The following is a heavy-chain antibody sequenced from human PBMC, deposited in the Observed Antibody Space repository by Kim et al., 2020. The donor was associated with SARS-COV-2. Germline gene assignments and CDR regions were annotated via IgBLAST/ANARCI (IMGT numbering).Heavy chain of an antibody. D-gene: IGHD3-9*01. CDR1: GGSISSGGYY. Sequence: SETLSLTCTVSGGSISSGGYYWSWIRQHPGTGLEWIGYIYYSGSTYYNPSLKSRVTISVDTSKNQFSLKLSSVTAADTAVYYCARAGSLRYFDWSYYYYGMDVWGHGTTVTVSS. J-gene: IGHJ6*02. CDR2: IYYSGST. CDR3: ARAGSLRYFDWSYYYYGMDV. V-gene: IGHV4-31*03.